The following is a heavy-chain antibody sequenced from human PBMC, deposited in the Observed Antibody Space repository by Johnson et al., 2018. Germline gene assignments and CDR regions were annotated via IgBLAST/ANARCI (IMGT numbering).Heavy chain of an antibody. Sequence: VQLQESGGGLVQPGRSLRLSCAASGFTFDDYAMHWVRHAPGKGLEWVSGISWNSGSTGYADSVKGRFAISRDNAKNSLCLQLNSRRAEDTALYYCAKEIIRRAGAAAGNVGADDYYVYMDLWGKGATVNVAS. CDR3: AKEIIRRAGAAAGNVGADDYYVYMDL. V-gene: IGHV3-9*01. D-gene: IGHD6-13*01. CDR1: GFTFDDYA. J-gene: IGHJ6*03. CDR2: ISWNSGST.